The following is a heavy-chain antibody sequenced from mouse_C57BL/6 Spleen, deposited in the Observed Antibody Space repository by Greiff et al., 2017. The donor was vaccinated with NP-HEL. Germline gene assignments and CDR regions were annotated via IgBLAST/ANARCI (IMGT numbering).Heavy chain of an antibody. Sequence: VQLQQSGAELVRPGASVTLSCKASGYTFTDYEMHWVKQTPVHGLEWIGAIDPETGGTAYNQKFKGKAILTADKSSSTAYMELRSLTSEDSAVYYCTRDNYYGSRGAMDYWGQGTSVTVSS. J-gene: IGHJ4*01. CDR3: TRDNYYGSRGAMDY. V-gene: IGHV1-15*01. CDR2: IDPETGGT. D-gene: IGHD1-1*01. CDR1: GYTFTDYE.